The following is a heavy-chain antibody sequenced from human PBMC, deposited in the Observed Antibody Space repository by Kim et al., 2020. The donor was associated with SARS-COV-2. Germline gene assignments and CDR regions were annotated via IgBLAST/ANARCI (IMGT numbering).Heavy chain of an antibody. CDR3: PSAGWVGASKSDY. Sequence: SETLSLTCAVYGGSFSHYYWRWIRQPPGKGLEWIGEINHSGSTNYNPSLKSRVTISADTSKNQFSLKLNSVTAADTAVYYCPSAGWVGASKSDYCGQGTL. CDR2: INHSGST. D-gene: IGHD1-26*01. V-gene: IGHV4-34*01. CDR1: GGSFSHYY. J-gene: IGHJ4*02.